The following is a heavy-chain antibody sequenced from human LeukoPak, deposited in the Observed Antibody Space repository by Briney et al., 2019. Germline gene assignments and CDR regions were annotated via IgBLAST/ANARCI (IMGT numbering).Heavy chain of an antibody. D-gene: IGHD3-3*01. CDR2: ISSSGTS. CDR3: ARVFRGAATSNWFDP. V-gene: IGHV4-59*01. J-gene: IGHJ5*02. CDR1: GDSISDFS. Sequence: SETLSLTCTVSGDSISDFSWTWIRQTPGKGLEWIGFISSSGTSHYSPSLESRVTFSLDTSKSQFSLSLKSVTAADTAVYYCARVFRGAATSNWFDPWGQGILVTVSS.